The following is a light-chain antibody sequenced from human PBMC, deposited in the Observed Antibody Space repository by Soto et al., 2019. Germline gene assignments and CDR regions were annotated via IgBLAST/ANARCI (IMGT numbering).Light chain of an antibody. CDR1: SSNIGNNY. J-gene: IGLJ2*01. V-gene: IGLV1-51*01. CDR2: DSN. Sequence: QSVLTQPPSVSAAPGQKVTISCSGSSSNIGNNYVCWYQQLPRTAPPLLIYDSNKHRSGVPDRCSGSKSGTTAALGITGLQAGEEDDYYCGTSDSSLSVVVFGGGTKLTVL. CDR3: GTSDSSLSVVV.